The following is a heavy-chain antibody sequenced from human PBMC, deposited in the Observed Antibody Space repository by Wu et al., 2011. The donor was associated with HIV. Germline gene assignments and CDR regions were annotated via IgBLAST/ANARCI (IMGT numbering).Heavy chain of an antibody. CDR1: GYTFIGYI. J-gene: IGHJ4*02. Sequence: QVQLMQSGAEVKKPGASVKVSCKASGYTFIGYILHWVRQAPGHGLEWMGWINPHSGSANYAQNFQGRVTFTSDTSSSTVYMEVSRLRFDDTAVYYCAREDYDILTGYSCGFDYWGPGSPGRRL. V-gene: IGHV1-2*02. CDR2: INPHSGSA. D-gene: IGHD3-9*01. CDR3: AREDYDILTGYSCGFDY.